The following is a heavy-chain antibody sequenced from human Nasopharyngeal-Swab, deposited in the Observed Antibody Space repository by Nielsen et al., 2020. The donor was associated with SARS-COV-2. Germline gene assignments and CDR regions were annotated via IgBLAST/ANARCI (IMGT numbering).Heavy chain of an antibody. D-gene: IGHD2-15*01. J-gene: IGHJ6*02. Sequence: ASVKVSCKASGYTFTSYDINWVRQATGQGLEWMGWMNHNSGNTGYAQKFQGRVTMTRNTSISTAYMELSSLRSEDTAVYYCARDVAWWGSDYYYGMDVWGQGTTVTVSS. V-gene: IGHV1-8*01. CDR3: ARDVAWWGSDYYYGMDV. CDR2: MNHNSGNT. CDR1: GYTFTSYD.